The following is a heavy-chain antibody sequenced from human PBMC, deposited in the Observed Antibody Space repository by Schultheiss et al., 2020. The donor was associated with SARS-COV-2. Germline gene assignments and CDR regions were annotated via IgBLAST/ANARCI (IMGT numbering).Heavy chain of an antibody. D-gene: IGHD5-12*01. CDR2: IHPGDSDT. CDR3: ARLKVATFSVPPYYYYYGMDV. J-gene: IGHJ6*02. V-gene: IGHV5-51*01. CDR1: GYSFTSYW. Sequence: GGSLRLSCKGSGYSFTSYWIGWVRQMPGKGLEWMGVIHPGDSDTIYSPSFQGQVTISADKSISTAYLQWSSLKASDTAMYYCARLKVATFSVPPYYYYYGMDVWGQGASVTVSS.